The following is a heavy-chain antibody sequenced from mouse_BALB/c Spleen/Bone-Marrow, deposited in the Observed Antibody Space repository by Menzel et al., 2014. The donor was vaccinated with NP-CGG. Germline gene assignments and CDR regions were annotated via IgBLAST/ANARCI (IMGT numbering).Heavy chain of an antibody. Sequence: EVKVEESGGGLVQPGGSLRLSCTTSGFTFTDYYMSWVRPPPGKALEWLAFIRNKAYGYTTEYSASVRGRFTISRDNSQSILYLQMNTLRAEDSATYYCARFPMDYWGQGTSVTVSS. CDR2: IRNKAYGYTT. CDR1: GFTFTDYY. CDR3: ARFPMDY. V-gene: IGHV7-3*02. J-gene: IGHJ4*01.